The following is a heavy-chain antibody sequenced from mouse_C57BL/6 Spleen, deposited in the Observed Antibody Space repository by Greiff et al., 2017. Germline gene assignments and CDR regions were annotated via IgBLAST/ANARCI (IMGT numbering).Heavy chain of an antibody. D-gene: IGHD1-1*01. CDR1: GYSFTGYF. CDR2: INPYNGDT. V-gene: IGHV1-20*01. Sequence: EVKLQESGPELVKPGDSVKISCKASGYSFTGYFMNWVMQSHGKSLEWIGRINPYNGDTFYNQKFKGKATLTVDKSSSTAHMELRSLTSEDSAVYYCARSQILLLHYYAMDYWGQGTSVTVSS. J-gene: IGHJ4*01. CDR3: ARSQILLLHYYAMDY.